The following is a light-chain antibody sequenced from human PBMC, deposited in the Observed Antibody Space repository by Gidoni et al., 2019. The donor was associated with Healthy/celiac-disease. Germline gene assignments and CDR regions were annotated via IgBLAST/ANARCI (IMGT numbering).Light chain of an antibody. CDR2: GAS. CDR3: QQYNNWPYT. Sequence: EIVLTQSPATLSVSPGERATLSCRARQSVSSNLAWYQQKPGQAPRLLIYGASTRATGIPARFSGSGSGTEFTLTISSLQSEDFAVYYCQQYNNWPYTFXXXTKLEIK. CDR1: QSVSSN. V-gene: IGKV3-15*01. J-gene: IGKJ2*01.